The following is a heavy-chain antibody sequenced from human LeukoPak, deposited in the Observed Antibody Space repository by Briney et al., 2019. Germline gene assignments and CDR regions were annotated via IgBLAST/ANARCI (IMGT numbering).Heavy chain of an antibody. Sequence: PGGSLRLSCAASGFTFSSYAMSWVRQAPGKGLEWVSAISGGGGSTYYADSVKGRFTISRDNSKNTLYLQMNSLRAEDTAVYYCAKVGESGGVWKYYFDYWGQGTLVIVSS. J-gene: IGHJ4*02. CDR3: AKVGESGGVWKYYFDY. CDR2: ISGGGGST. D-gene: IGHD2-8*02. CDR1: GFTFSSYA. V-gene: IGHV3-23*01.